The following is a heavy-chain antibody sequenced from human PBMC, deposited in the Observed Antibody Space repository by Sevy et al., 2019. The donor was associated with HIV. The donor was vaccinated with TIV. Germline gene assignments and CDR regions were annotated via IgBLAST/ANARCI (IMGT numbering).Heavy chain of an antibody. CDR1: GFTFSKYT. D-gene: IGHD3-10*01. CDR2: ISSTTSYR. V-gene: IGHV3-21*01. CDR3: AMTFYYDSGDAFDI. Sequence: GGSLRLSCAGSGFTFSKYTMNWVRQAPGKGLEWVSSISSTTSYRYYTDSVKGRFTISGDNAKNSLYLQMNSLRAADTAIYYCAMTFYYDSGDAFDIWGQGTMVTVSS. J-gene: IGHJ3*02.